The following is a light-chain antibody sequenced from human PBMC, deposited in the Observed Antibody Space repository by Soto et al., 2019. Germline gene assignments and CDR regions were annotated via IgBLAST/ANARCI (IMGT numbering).Light chain of an antibody. CDR3: QQYDAGPPGP. Sequence: DIVMTQSPAFLSASLGARVTLSSRASRSIDTYLAWFQHKLGQPPRLLSFGASTRAAGVPARFSGGGSGTEFTLTISSMQSEDFAVYFCQQYDAGPPGPFGGGTTVEI. V-gene: IGKV3-15*01. J-gene: IGKJ4*02. CDR1: RSIDTY. CDR2: GAS.